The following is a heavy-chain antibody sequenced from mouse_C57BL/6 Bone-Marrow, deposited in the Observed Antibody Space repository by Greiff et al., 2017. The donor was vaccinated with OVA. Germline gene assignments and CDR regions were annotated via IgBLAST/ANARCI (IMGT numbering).Heavy chain of an antibody. CDR1: GFTFSDYY. D-gene: IGHD4-1*01. V-gene: IGHV5-12*01. CDR2: ISNGGGST. CDR3: AREVGRAFDY. J-gene: IGHJ2*01. Sequence: EVHLVESGGGLVQPGGSLKLSCAASGFTFSDYYMYWVRQTPEKRLEWVAYISNGGGSTYYPDTVKGRFTISRDNAKNTLYLQMSRLKSEDTAMYYCAREVGRAFDYWGQGTTLTVSS.